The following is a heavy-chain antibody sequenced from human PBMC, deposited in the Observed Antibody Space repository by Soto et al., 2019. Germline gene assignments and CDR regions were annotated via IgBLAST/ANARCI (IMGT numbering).Heavy chain of an antibody. J-gene: IGHJ6*02. CDR2: INHSGST. CDR1: GGSFSGYY. Sequence: LSLTCAVYGGSFSGYYWSWIRQPPGKGLEWIGEINHSGSTNYNPSLKSRVTISVDTSKNQFSLKLSSVTAADTAVYYCARVARIDSCGMDVWCQGTTVTVSS. V-gene: IGHV4-34*01. D-gene: IGHD3-16*02. CDR3: ARVARIDSCGMDV.